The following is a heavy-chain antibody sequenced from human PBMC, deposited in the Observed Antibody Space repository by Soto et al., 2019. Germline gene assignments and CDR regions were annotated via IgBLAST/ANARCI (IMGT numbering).Heavy chain of an antibody. Sequence: GGSLRLSCAASGFTFSSYAMHWVRQAPGKGLEWVAVISYDGSNKYYADSVKGRFTISRENSKNTLYLQMNSLRAEDTAVYYCARDMEDYGDYGGLYYYYGMDVWGQGTTVTVSS. D-gene: IGHD4-17*01. CDR2: ISYDGSNK. J-gene: IGHJ6*02. V-gene: IGHV3-30-3*01. CDR1: GFTFSSYA. CDR3: ARDMEDYGDYGGLYYYYGMDV.